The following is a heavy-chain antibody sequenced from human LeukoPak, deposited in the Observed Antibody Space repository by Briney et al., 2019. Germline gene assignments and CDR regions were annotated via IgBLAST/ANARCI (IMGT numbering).Heavy chain of an antibody. D-gene: IGHD1-26*01. CDR3: ARDRRGVGAAPFDY. V-gene: IGHV4-59*01. CDR2: IYYSGST. CDR1: GGSISSYY. J-gene: IGHJ4*02. Sequence: SETLSLTCTVSGGSISSYYWSWIRQPPGKGLEWIGYIYYSGSTNYNPSLKSRVTISVDTSKNQISLKLSSVTAADTAVYYCARDRRGVGAAPFDYWGQGTLVTVSS.